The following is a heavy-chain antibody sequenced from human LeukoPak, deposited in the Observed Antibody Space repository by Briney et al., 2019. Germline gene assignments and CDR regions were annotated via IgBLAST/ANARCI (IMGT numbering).Heavy chain of an antibody. Sequence: SETLSLTCAVYGGSFSGYYWSWIRQPPEKGLEWIGEINHSGSTNYNPSLKSRVTISVDTSKNQFSLKLSSVTAADTAVYYCARGLRYGCSTSCPDASYYFDYWGQGTLVTVSS. J-gene: IGHJ4*02. CDR3: ARGLRYGCSTSCPDASYYFDY. D-gene: IGHD2-2*01. V-gene: IGHV4-34*01. CDR2: INHSGST. CDR1: GGSFSGYY.